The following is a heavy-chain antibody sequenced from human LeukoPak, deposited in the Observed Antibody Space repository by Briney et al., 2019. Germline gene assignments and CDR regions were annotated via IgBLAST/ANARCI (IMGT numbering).Heavy chain of an antibody. CDR3: ARPSTVTTHDAFDI. J-gene: IGHJ3*02. Sequence: GGSLRLSCAASGFTFSSYSMNWVRQAPGKGLEWVSSISSSSSYIHYADSVKGRFTISRDNAKNSLYLQMNSLRAEDTAVYYCARPSTVTTHDAFDIWGQGTMVTISS. V-gene: IGHV3-21*01. D-gene: IGHD4-17*01. CDR2: ISSSSSYI. CDR1: GFTFSSYS.